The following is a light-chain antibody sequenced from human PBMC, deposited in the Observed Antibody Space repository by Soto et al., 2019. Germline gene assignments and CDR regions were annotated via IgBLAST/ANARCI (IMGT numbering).Light chain of an antibody. J-gene: IGKJ2*01. CDR1: QSVSSY. CDR2: DAS. V-gene: IGKV3-11*01. CDR3: QQRSNS. Sequence: EIVLTQSPATLSLSPGERATLSCRASQSVSSYLAWYQQKPGQAPRLLIYDASNRATGIPARFSGSGSGTDFTLTIGSLEPEDFAFYYCQQRSNSFGQGTKLEIK.